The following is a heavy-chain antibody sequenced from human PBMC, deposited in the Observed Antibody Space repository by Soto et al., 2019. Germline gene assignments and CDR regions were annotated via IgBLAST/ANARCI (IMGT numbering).Heavy chain of an antibody. V-gene: IGHV1-46*03. Sequence: AASVKVSCKASGYTFTSYYMHWVRQAPGQGLEWMGIINPSGGSTSYAQKFQGRVTMTRDTSTSTVYMELSSLRSEDTAVYYCARVREYKVAGLTKAYYFDYWGQGTLVTVSS. J-gene: IGHJ4*02. CDR3: ARVREYKVAGLTKAYYFDY. CDR1: GYTFTSYY. CDR2: INPSGGST. D-gene: IGHD6-19*01.